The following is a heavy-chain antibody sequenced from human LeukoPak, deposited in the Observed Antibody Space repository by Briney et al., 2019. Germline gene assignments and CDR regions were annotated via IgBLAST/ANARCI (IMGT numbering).Heavy chain of an antibody. CDR1: GFTFSSYN. Sequence: GGSLRLSCAASGFTFSSYNMNWVRQAPGKGLEWVSYISSSSITIYYADSVQGRFTISRDNAKNSLYLQMNSLRAEDTAVYYCARVSRGIAAPMDVWGKGTTVTVSS. V-gene: IGHV3-48*01. CDR2: ISSSSITI. J-gene: IGHJ6*03. CDR3: ARVSRGIAAPMDV. D-gene: IGHD6-13*01.